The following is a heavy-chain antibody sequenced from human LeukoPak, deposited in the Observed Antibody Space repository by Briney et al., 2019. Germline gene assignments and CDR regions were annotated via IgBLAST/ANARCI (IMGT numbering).Heavy chain of an antibody. CDR2: ISTTGDSI. D-gene: IGHD2-8*01. J-gene: IGHJ4*02. CDR3: ARDTKDD. V-gene: IGHV3-48*03. CDR1: GFTFSSYE. Sequence: PGGSLRHSCAASGFTFSSYEMNWVRQAPGKGLEWISNISTTGDSIQYANSVKGRFTISRDNAKISLYLQINGLRAEDAAVYYCARDTKDDWGQGTLVTVSS.